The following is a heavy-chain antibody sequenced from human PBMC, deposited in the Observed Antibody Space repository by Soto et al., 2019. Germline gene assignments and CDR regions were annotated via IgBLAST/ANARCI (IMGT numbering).Heavy chain of an antibody. CDR1: GFTFDDYA. CDR3: AKDRYSSSWYYFDY. V-gene: IGHV3-9*01. CDR2: ISWNSGSI. Sequence: EVQLVESGGGLVQPGRSLRLSCAASGFTFDDYAMHWVRQAPGKGLEWVSGISWNSGSIGYADSVKGRFTISRDTAKNSLYLQTNSLRAEDTALYYCAKDRYSSSWYYFDYWGQGTLVTVSS. D-gene: IGHD6-13*01. J-gene: IGHJ4*02.